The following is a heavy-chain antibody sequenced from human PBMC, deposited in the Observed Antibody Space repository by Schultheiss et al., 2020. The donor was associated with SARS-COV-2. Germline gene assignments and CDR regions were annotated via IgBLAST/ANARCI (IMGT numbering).Heavy chain of an antibody. J-gene: IGHJ4*02. CDR3: TRDLYSSSSGPYY. CDR1: GFTFSSYG. D-gene: IGHD6-6*01. Sequence: GESLKISCAASGFTFSSYGMHWVRQAPGKGLEWVAVISYDGSNKYYADSVKGRFTISRDNSKNTLYLQMNSLRAEDTAVYYCTRDLYSSSSGPYYWGQGTLVTVSS. V-gene: IGHV3-30*03. CDR2: ISYDGSNK.